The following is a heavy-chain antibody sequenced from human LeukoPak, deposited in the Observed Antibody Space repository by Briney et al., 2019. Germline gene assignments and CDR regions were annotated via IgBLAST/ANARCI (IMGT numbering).Heavy chain of an antibody. D-gene: IGHD2-15*01. CDR1: GFSFSSYE. CDR3: ARDLVVAAAPGAFDI. Sequence: PGGSLRLSCAASGFSFSSYEINWVRQAPGKGLEWVSYISISGSTIYYADSVKGRFTISRDNAKNPLYLQMDSLRAEDTALYYCARDLVVAAAPGAFDIWGQGTMVTVSS. J-gene: IGHJ3*02. CDR2: ISISGSTI. V-gene: IGHV3-48*03.